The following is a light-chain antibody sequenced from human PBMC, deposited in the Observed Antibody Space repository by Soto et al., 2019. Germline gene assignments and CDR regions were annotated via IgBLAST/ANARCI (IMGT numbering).Light chain of an antibody. V-gene: IGKV1-5*01. CDR2: DAS. CDR3: QQYDNYPLT. Sequence: DIHMTQSPSTLSASVGDRVTITSRASQSVRSWLAWYQQKPGRAPKFLIYDASSLESGVPSRFSGSGSGTEFTLTISNLQPDDFATYYCQQYDNYPLTFGGGTKVDIK. CDR1: QSVRSW. J-gene: IGKJ4*01.